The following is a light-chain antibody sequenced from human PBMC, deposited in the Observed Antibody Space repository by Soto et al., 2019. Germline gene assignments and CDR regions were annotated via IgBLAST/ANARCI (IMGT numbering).Light chain of an antibody. CDR1: QSVFKSSDNKNY. CDR2: LAS. J-gene: IGKJ4*01. Sequence: DIVMTQSPDSLAVSLGERATINCKSSQSVFKSSDNKNYLAWYQRKPGQPPKMLIYLASTRESGVPDRFSGSGSGTDFTLTINSLQAEDVAAYYCQQYHSPPVTFGGGTKVEIK. V-gene: IGKV4-1*01. CDR3: QQYHSPPVT.